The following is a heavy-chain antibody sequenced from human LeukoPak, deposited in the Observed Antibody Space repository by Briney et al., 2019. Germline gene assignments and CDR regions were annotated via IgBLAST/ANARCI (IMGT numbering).Heavy chain of an antibody. CDR3: ASSGGQGAFDI. D-gene: IGHD6-19*01. Sequence: SETLSLTCSVSGGSISSTNYYWDWIRQPPGKGLEWIGSMYYSGNAYYTPSLNSRVTISLDTSNNQFSLKLSSVTAADTAVYYCASSGGQGAFDIWGQGQWSPSLQ. CDR2: MYYSGNA. V-gene: IGHV4-39*01. CDR1: GGSISSTNYY. J-gene: IGHJ3*02.